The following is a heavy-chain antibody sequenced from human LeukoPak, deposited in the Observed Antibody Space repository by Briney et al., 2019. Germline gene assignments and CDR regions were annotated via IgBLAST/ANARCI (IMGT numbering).Heavy chain of an antibody. V-gene: IGHV3-30*03. D-gene: IGHD2-15*01. CDR3: TTDTWYSAGH. J-gene: IGHJ4*02. CDR1: GFPFSTSG. CDR2: ISYDGSNS. Sequence: GGSLRLSCAASGFPFSTSGMHWVRQAPGKGLEWVALISYDGSNSDYRDSVKGRFTISRDNSKNTLFLQMDSLRAEDTAIYYCTTDTWYSAGHWGQGTLVTVPS.